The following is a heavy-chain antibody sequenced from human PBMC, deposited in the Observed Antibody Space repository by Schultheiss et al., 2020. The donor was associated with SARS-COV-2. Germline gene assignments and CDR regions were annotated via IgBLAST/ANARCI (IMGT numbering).Heavy chain of an antibody. Sequence: SVKVSCKASGYTFTSYGIRWVRQAPGQRLKWIGWIVVGSGNTNYAQKFQERVTITRDMSTSTAYMELSSLRSEDTAVYYCAAGYYDSSGYYPTDYWGQGTLVTVSS. J-gene: IGHJ4*02. V-gene: IGHV1-58*02. D-gene: IGHD3-22*01. CDR2: IVVGSGNT. CDR1: GYTFTSYG. CDR3: AAGYYDSSGYYPTDY.